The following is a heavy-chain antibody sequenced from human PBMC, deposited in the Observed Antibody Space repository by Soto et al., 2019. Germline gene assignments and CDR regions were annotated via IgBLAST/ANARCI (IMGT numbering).Heavy chain of an antibody. CDR1: GFTFTSYA. Sequence: EVQLLESGGGLVQPGGSLRLSCAASGFTFTSYAMNWVRRAPGKGLEWVSAVSGSGTSTYYAESVKGRFTITRDNSKKKVYMQMNSLRDEDTAIYYCATANPPKNMVRGVFPFDSWGQRTLVTVSS. CDR3: ATANPPKNMVRGVFPFDS. D-gene: IGHD3-10*01. J-gene: IGHJ4*02. V-gene: IGHV3-23*01. CDR2: VSGSGTST.